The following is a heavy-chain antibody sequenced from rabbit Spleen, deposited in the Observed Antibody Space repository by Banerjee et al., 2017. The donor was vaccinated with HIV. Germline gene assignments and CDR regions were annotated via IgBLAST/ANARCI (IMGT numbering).Heavy chain of an antibody. J-gene: IGHJ4*01. D-gene: IGHD3-3*01. CDR3: ATDLVGVGAWNL. CDR1: GFSFGDRDV. Sequence: QEQLVESGGGLVQPEGSLTLTCTASGFSFGDRDVMCWVRQAPGKGLEWIACINVATGKPVYATWAKGRFTISKASSAAVTLQMTSLTAADTATYFCATDLVGVGAWNLWGPGTLVTVS. CDR2: INVATGKP. V-gene: IGHV1S45*01.